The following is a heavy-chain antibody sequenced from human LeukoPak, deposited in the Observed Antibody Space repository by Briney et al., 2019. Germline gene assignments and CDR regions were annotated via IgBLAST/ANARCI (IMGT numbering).Heavy chain of an antibody. D-gene: IGHD3-16*01. Sequence: GGSLRLSCTASGFTFADYWRTWVRQAPGKGLEWVANIRQVESQKYYSDSVSGGFTISRENTANALYLCMSSLRADGTGVYYSGRERNWGGSESDYWGQGTLVTVSS. CDR2: IRQVESQK. CDR1: GFTFADYW. V-gene: IGHV3-7*01. CDR3: GRERNWGGSESDY. J-gene: IGHJ4*02.